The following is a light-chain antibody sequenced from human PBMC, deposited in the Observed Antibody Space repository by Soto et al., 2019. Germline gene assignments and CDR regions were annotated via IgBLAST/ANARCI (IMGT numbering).Light chain of an antibody. CDR2: DAS. CDR3: QQRSNWPPEFT. J-gene: IGKJ3*01. CDR1: QSVRSS. V-gene: IGKV3-11*01. Sequence: EIVLTQSPDTLSLSPGERATLSCRASQSVRSSLAWYQQKPGQAPRLLIYDASNGATGIPARFNGSGSGTDSTLTISSLEPEDFSVYYCQQRSNWPPEFTFGPGTKVDIK.